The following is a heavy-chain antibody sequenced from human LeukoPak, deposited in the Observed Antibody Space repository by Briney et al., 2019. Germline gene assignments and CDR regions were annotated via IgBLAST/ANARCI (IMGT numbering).Heavy chain of an antibody. CDR2: INHSGST. J-gene: IGHJ4*02. CDR3: AIDRYYYDSSGPYYFDY. Sequence: SETLSLTCAVYGGSFSGYYWSWIRQPPGKGLEWIGKINHSGSTKYNPSLKSRVTISLDTSKNQFSLKLSSVTAAYTAVYYCAIDRYYYDSSGPYYFDYWGQGTLVTVSS. D-gene: IGHD3-22*01. V-gene: IGHV4-34*01. CDR1: GGSFSGYY.